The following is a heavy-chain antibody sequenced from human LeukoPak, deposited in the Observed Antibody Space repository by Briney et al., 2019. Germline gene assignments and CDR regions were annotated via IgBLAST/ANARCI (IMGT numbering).Heavy chain of an antibody. V-gene: IGHV3-23*01. Sequence: AGGSLRLSCAASGFTFSSYEMNWVRQAPGKGLEWVSAISGSGGSTYYADSVKGRFTISRDNSKNTLYVQMNSLRAEDTAVYYCAKDRTRWVAVAGFDAFDMWGQGTMVTVSS. CDR2: ISGSGGST. CDR1: GFTFSSYE. J-gene: IGHJ3*02. CDR3: AKDRTRWVAVAGFDAFDM. D-gene: IGHD6-19*01.